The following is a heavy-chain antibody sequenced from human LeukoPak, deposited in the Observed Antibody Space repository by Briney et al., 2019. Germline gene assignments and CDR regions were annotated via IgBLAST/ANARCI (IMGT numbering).Heavy chain of an antibody. CDR3: ARDRYCSGGSCYSTGPFDY. CDR2: ISYDGSNK. V-gene: IGHV3-30*03. D-gene: IGHD2-15*01. J-gene: IGHJ4*02. Sequence: GGSLRLSCAASGFTFSSYGMHWVRQAPGKGLEWVAVISYDGSNKYYADSVKGRFTISRDNSKNTLYLQMNSLRAEDTAVYYCARDRYCSGGSCYSTGPFDYWGQGTLVTVSS. CDR1: GFTFSSYG.